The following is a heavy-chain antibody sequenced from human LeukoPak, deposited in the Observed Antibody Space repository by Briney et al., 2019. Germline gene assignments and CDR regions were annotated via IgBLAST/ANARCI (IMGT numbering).Heavy chain of an antibody. CDR2: ISGSGGST. J-gene: IGHJ4*02. Sequence: GGSLRLSCAASGFTFSSYDMTWVRQAPGKGLEWVSAISGSGGSTYYADSVKGRFTISRDNSKNTLYLQMNSLRAEDTAVYYCAKGMDSYGPSGYFDYWGQGTLVTVSS. V-gene: IGHV3-23*01. D-gene: IGHD5-18*01. CDR3: AKGMDSYGPSGYFDY. CDR1: GFTFSSYD.